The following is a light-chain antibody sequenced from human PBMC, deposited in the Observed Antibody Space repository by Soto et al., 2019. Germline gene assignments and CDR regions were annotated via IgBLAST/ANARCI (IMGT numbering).Light chain of an antibody. CDR3: QHYNSYSEA. CDR2: DAS. J-gene: IGKJ1*01. Sequence: DIQMNQSPSTLSASVGDRVTITCRASQSISSWLAWYQQKPGKAPKLLIYDASNLERGVPSRFSGSGSGTEFTLTISSLQPDDFATYYCQHYNSYSEAFGQGTKVDIK. CDR1: QSISSW. V-gene: IGKV1-5*01.